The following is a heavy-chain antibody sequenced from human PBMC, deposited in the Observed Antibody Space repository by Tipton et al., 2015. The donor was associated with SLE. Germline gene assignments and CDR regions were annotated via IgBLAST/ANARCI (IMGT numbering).Heavy chain of an antibody. CDR1: GGSISSHY. CDR2: IYYSGST. CDR3: ARDRNYYDSWYYYGMDV. D-gene: IGHD3-22*01. V-gene: IGHV4-59*11. J-gene: IGHJ6*02. Sequence: TLSLTCTVSGGSISSHYWSWIRQPPGKGLEWIGYIYYSGSTNYNPSLKSRVTISVDTSKNQFSLKLSSVTAADTAVYYCARDRNYYDSWYYYGMDVWGQGTTVTVSS.